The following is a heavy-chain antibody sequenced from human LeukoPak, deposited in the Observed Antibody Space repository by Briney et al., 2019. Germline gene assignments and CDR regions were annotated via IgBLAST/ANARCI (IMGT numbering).Heavy chain of an antibody. Sequence: ASVKISCKASGYTFTSYDINWVRQATGQGLEWMGWMNPNSGNTGYAQKFQGRVTITRNTSISTAYMELSSLRSEDTAVYYCARGGAYYHGSGSSTIPSAFDYWGQGTLVTVSS. CDR3: ARGGAYYHGSGSSTIPSAFDY. CDR2: MNPNSGNT. J-gene: IGHJ4*02. D-gene: IGHD3-10*01. V-gene: IGHV1-8*03. CDR1: GYTFTSYD.